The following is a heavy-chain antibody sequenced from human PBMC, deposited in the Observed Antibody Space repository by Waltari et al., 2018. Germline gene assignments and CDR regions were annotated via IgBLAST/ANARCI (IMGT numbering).Heavy chain of an antibody. CDR3: ARLIRWQSRGDFDY. CDR2: IYYSGST. D-gene: IGHD4-17*01. Sequence: QVQLQESGPGLVKPSETLSLTCTVSGGSISSHSWSWIRPPPGKGLEWIGYIYYSGSTNYNPSLKSRVTISVDTSKNQFSLKLSSVTAADTAVYYCARLIRWQSRGDFDYWGQGTLVTVSS. J-gene: IGHJ4*02. V-gene: IGHV4-59*11. CDR1: GGSISSHS.